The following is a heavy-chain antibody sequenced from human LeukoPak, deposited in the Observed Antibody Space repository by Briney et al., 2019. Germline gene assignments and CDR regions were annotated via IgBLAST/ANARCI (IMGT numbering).Heavy chain of an antibody. V-gene: IGHV4-61*01. Sequence: SETLSLTCTVSGGSVNSGSYYWNWIRQPPGKGLEWIGYIYYSGSTNYNPSLKSRVTISVDTSKNQFSLKLSSVAAADTAVYYCARAAYSGSYHSDYWGQGTLVTVSS. CDR1: GGSVNSGSYY. CDR2: IYYSGST. CDR3: ARAAYSGSYHSDY. D-gene: IGHD1-26*01. J-gene: IGHJ4*02.